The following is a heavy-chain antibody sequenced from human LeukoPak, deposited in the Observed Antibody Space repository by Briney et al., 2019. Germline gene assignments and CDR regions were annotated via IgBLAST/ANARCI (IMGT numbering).Heavy chain of an antibody. CDR2: IYPGDSDT. Sequence: GESLKISCKGSGYSFTSYWIGWVRQMPGKGLEWMGIIYPGDSDTRYSPSFQGQVTISADKSISTAYLQWSSLKASDTAMYYCARLIPYCDSSGYSYGMDVWGQGTTVTVSS. V-gene: IGHV5-51*01. CDR3: ARLIPYCDSSGYSYGMDV. D-gene: IGHD3-22*01. J-gene: IGHJ6*02. CDR1: GYSFTSYW.